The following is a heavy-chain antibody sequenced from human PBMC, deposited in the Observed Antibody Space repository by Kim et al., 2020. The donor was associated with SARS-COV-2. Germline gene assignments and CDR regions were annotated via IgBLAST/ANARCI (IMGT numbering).Heavy chain of an antibody. CDR3: ARDSQNFRVVVPVTDPFPF. J-gene: IGHJ3*01. CDR2: INPNGGTT. D-gene: IGHD2-15*01. V-gene: IGHV1-46*01. Sequence: ASVKVSCKASGYTFTEYFLHWVRQAPGQGLEWMGVINPNGGTTRYAQKFQGRVTMTRDTSTSTIFVELTSLRSDDTAVYYCARDSQNFRVVVPVTDPFPFWGQGSMVIVSS. CDR1: GYTFTEYF.